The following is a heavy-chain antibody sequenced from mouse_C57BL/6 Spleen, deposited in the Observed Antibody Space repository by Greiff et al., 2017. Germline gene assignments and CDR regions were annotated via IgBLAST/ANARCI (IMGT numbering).Heavy chain of an antibody. CDR3: APYGYDGAWFAY. Sequence: EVQLVESGPELVQPGASVKISCKASGYSFTGYYMNWVKQSPEKSLEWIGEINPSTGGTTYNQKFTAKATLTVDKSSSTVYLQLKSLTSEDSAFYYCAPYGYDGAWFAYWGQGTLVTVSA. CDR2: INPSTGGT. J-gene: IGHJ3*01. CDR1: GYSFTGYY. D-gene: IGHD2-2*01. V-gene: IGHV1-42*01.